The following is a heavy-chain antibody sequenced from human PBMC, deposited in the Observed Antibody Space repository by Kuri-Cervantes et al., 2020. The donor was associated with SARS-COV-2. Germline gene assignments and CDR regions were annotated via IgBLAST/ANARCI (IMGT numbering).Heavy chain of an antibody. D-gene: IGHD6-13*01. J-gene: IGHJ6*03. CDR1: GFTFSSYG. CDR2: ISSSSSYI. Sequence: GESLKISCAASGFTFSSYGMNWVRQAPGKGLEWVSSISSSSSYIYYADSVKGRFTISRDNAKNSLYLQMNSLRAEDTAVYYCARFSGSSSWYPGRYYYYMDVWGKGTTVTVS. V-gene: IGHV3-21*01. CDR3: ARFSGSSSWYPGRYYYYMDV.